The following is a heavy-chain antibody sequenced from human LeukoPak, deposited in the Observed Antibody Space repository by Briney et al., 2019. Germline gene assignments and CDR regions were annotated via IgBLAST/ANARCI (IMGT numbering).Heavy chain of an antibody. D-gene: IGHD6-19*01. Sequence: SETLSLTCTVSGGSISSYYWSWIRQPPGKGLEWIGYIYYSGSTNYNPSLKSRVTISVDTSKNQFSLKLSSVTAADTAVYYCARRAAGGDYVGYWGQGTLVTVSS. CDR1: GGSISSYY. J-gene: IGHJ4*02. V-gene: IGHV4-59*12. CDR3: ARRAAGGDYVGY. CDR2: IYYSGST.